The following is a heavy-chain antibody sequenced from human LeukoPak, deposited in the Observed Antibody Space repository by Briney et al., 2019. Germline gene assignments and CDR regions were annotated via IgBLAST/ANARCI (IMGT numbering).Heavy chain of an antibody. CDR2: INPSGGST. D-gene: IGHD6-13*01. V-gene: IGHV1-46*01. CDR3: AREEAAAGTGSY. CDR1: GYTFTSYY. J-gene: IGHJ4*02. Sequence: ASVKVSCKASGYTFTSYYMHWVRQAPGQGPEWMGIINPSGGSTSYAQKFQGRVTMTRDTSTSTVYMELSSLRSEDTAVYYCAREEAAAGTGSYWGQGTLVTVSS.